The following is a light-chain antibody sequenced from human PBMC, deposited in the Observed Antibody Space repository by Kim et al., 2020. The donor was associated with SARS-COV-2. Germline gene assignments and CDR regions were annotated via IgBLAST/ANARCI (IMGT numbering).Light chain of an antibody. CDR3: HQYDKYPYT. J-gene: IGKJ2*01. Sequence: DIQMTQSPSSVSASVGDRVTITCRASEGISTYLIWLQQKPGKAPRPLIYGASNLHSGVPSRFSGSGTRTDFSLTIRSLQPEDSATYYCHQYDKYPYTFGQGTKLEIK. V-gene: IGKV1-16*01. CDR2: GAS. CDR1: EGISTY.